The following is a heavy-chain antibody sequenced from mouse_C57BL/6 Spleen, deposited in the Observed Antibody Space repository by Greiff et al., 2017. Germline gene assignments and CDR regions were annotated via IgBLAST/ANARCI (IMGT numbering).Heavy chain of an antibody. Sequence: EVQGVESGGGLVKPGGSLKLSCAASGFTFSSYAMSWVRQTPEKRLEWVATISDGGSYTYYPDNVKGRFTISRDNAKNNQYLQMSHLKSEDTAMYYCAREHYYGSSLRDAMDYWGQGTSVTVSS. D-gene: IGHD1-1*01. J-gene: IGHJ4*01. CDR2: ISDGGSYT. CDR3: AREHYYGSSLRDAMDY. CDR1: GFTFSSYA. V-gene: IGHV5-4*01.